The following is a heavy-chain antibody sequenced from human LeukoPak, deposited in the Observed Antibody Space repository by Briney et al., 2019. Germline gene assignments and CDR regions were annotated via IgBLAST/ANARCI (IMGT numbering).Heavy chain of an antibody. CDR2: IKSKTDGGAT. V-gene: IGHV3-15*01. J-gene: IGHJ4*02. D-gene: IGHD3-10*02. Sequence: GGSLRLSCATSGFTFSNAWMSWVRQAPGRGLEWVGRIKSKTDGGATDYAAPVKGRFIISRDDSQNTLYLQMDSLETEDTAVYYCTTSGVRGIVIALDYWGQGILVTVSS. CDR1: GFTFSNAW. CDR3: TTSGVRGIVIALDY.